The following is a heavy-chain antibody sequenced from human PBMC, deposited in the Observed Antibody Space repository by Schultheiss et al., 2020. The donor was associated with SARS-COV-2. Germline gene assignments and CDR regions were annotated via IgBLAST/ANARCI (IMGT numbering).Heavy chain of an antibody. CDR3: ARDLSAAAGLFDP. J-gene: IGHJ5*02. D-gene: IGHD6-13*01. Sequence: SETLSLTCTVSGDSINSFYWSWIRQPPGKGLEWIGYMYYSGSTDYNPSLNSRVTISIDTSKNQFSLKLSSVTAADTAVYYCARDLSAAAGLFDPWGQGTLVTVS. CDR2: MYYSGST. V-gene: IGHV4-59*01. CDR1: GDSINSFY.